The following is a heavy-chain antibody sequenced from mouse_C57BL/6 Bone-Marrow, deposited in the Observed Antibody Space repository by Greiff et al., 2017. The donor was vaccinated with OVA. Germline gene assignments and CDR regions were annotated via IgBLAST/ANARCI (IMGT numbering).Heavy chain of an antibody. V-gene: IGHV1-7*01. CDR2: INPSSGYT. J-gene: IGHJ2*01. Sequence: QVQLQQSGAELAKPGASVKLSCKASGYTFTSYWMHWVQQRPGQGLEWIGYINPSSGYTKYNQKFKDKATLTADKSSSTAYMQLSSLTYEDSAVYYCARDYYGSRRNFDYWGQGTTLTVSS. CDR1: GYTFTSYW. CDR3: ARDYYGSRRNFDY. D-gene: IGHD1-1*01.